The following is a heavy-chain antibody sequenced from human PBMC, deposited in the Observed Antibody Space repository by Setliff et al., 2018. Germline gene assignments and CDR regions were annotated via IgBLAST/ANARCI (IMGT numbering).Heavy chain of an antibody. CDR1: GDSISIGAYF. D-gene: IGHD2-21*01. CDR3: VRGRTSGLFLSRFDP. Sequence: SETLSLTCSVPGDSISIGAYFWSWIRHRPGEGLEYIGHITSSGYTNYSPSLQGRVAISEDTSENQFSLKLSSVTAADTAIYFCVRGRTSGLFLSRFDPWGQGTLVTVSS. CDR2: ITSSGYT. J-gene: IGHJ5*02. V-gene: IGHV4-31*03.